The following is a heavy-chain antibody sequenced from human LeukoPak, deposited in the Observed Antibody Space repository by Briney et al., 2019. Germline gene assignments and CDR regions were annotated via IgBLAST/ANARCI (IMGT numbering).Heavy chain of an antibody. CDR1: GGSISSYY. CDR2: IYYSGST. J-gene: IGHJ4*02. D-gene: IGHD3-10*01. CDR3: ARHVDRSAPFFDY. V-gene: IGHV4-59*01. Sequence: PSETLSLTCTVSGGSISSYYWSWIRQPPGKGLEWIGYIYYSGSTNYNPSLKSRVTISVDTSKNQFSLKLSSVTAADTAVYYCARHVDRSAPFFDYWGQGTLVTVSS.